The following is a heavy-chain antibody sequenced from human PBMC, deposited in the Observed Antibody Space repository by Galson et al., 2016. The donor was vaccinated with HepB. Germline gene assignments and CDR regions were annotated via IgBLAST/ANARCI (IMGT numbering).Heavy chain of an antibody. CDR1: GFTFNRSA. Sequence: SVKVSCKASGFTFNRSAVQWVRQARGQRLEWIGWIIVGSGDTNSAPKFQERVTITRDMSTSTAYMELSSLRSEDTAVYFCAAITATGQFGIYWGQGTLVTVTS. V-gene: IGHV1-58*01. CDR2: IIVGSGDT. CDR3: AAITATGQFGIY. D-gene: IGHD6-13*01. J-gene: IGHJ4*02.